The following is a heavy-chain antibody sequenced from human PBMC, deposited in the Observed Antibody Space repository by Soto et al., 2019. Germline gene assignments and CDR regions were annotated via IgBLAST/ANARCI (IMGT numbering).Heavy chain of an antibody. CDR1: GGSISSSY. D-gene: IGHD2-21*01. CDR3: ARQVIY. J-gene: IGHJ4*02. Sequence: SETLSVTCTVSGGSISSSYWRWSRQPPGKGLKGIGYIYDNGSTSYNSSLKSRDTMSVDTSKNQFSLKLSSVTAADTPAYYCARQVIYWGQGTPVT. CDR2: IYDNGST. V-gene: IGHV4-59*08.